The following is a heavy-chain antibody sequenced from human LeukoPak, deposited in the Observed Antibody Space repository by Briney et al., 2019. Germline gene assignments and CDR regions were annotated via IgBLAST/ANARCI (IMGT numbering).Heavy chain of an antibody. CDR3: ARDAPSRGWYVDY. Sequence: PWETLSLTCTVSGGSISSSSYYWGWIRQPPGKGLEWIGSIYYSGSTYYNPSLKSRVTISVDTSKNQFSLKLSSVTAADTAVYYCARDAPSRGWYVDYWGQGTLVTVSS. D-gene: IGHD6-19*01. J-gene: IGHJ4*02. CDR2: IYYSGST. CDR1: GGSISSSSYY. V-gene: IGHV4-39*07.